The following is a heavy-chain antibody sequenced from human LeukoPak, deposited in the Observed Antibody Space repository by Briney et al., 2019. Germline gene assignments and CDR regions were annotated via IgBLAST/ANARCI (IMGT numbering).Heavy chain of an antibody. CDR2: IKFDVSET. CDR3: ARDKSRRGQQLAPFDP. CDR1: GSTFSSFW. J-gene: IGHJ5*02. Sequence: GGSLRLSCAASGSTFSSFWLTWVGQAPGKGLGWVANIKFDVSETYYVDSVRGRFTISRDNTENSLYLQMNSLRAEDTAVYYCARDKSRRGQQLAPFDPWGQGTLVTVSS. D-gene: IGHD6-13*01. V-gene: IGHV3-7*01.